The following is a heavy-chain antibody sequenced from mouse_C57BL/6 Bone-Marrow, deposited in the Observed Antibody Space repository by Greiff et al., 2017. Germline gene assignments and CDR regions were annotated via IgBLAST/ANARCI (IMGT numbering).Heavy chain of an antibody. D-gene: IGHD2-1*01. Sequence: EVNVVESGGDLVKPGGSLKLSCEASGFTFSSYGMSWVRQTPDTRLEWVATISSGGSYTYYPDSVKGRITISRDKAKNTLYLQMSSLKSEDTAMDYCARRGFDYGNFLCYGDVWGTGTTVTVSS. CDR3: ARRGFDYGNFLCYGDV. CDR1: GFTFSSYG. V-gene: IGHV5-6*02. J-gene: IGHJ1*03. CDR2: ISSGGSYT.